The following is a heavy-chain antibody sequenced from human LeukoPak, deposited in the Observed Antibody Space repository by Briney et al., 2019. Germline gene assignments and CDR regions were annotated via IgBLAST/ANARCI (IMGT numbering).Heavy chain of an antibody. CDR1: GGSISSSSDY. CDR3: AGTGLGYCSGGTCYHFDY. J-gene: IGHJ4*02. D-gene: IGHD2-15*01. V-gene: IGHV4-39*01. CDR2: IYYSGTT. Sequence: TSETLSLTCTVSGGSISSSSDYWGSIRQPPGKGLEWIGSIYYSGTTYYNPSLKSRVTISVDTSKNQFSLKLSSVTAADTAVYYCAGTGLGYCSGGTCYHFDYWGQGTLVTVSS.